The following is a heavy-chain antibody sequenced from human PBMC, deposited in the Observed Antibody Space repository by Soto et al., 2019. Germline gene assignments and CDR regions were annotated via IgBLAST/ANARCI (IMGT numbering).Heavy chain of an antibody. V-gene: IGHV1-69*06. CDR1: GGTFSSYA. D-gene: IGHD2-2*02. CDR2: IIPIFGTA. CDR3: ARRSRAYCSSTSCYTGGTYCYYGMDV. J-gene: IGHJ6*02. Sequence: SVKVSCKASGGTFSSYAISWVRQAPGQGLEWMGGIIPIFGTANYAQKFQGRVTITADKSTSTAYMELSSLRSEDTAVYYCARRSRAYCSSTSCYTGGTYCYYGMDVWGQGTTVTAP.